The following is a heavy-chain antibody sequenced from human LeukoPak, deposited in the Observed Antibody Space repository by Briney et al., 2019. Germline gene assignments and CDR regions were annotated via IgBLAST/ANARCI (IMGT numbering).Heavy chain of an antibody. Sequence: PTGGPLRLSCAASGFTFDDYAMHWVRQAPGKGLEWVSGISWDSGSIGYVDSVKGRFTISRDNAKNSLYLQMNSLRAEDTALYYCAKDAAAGTLVLIADYFQHWGQGTLVTVSS. V-gene: IGHV3-9*01. D-gene: IGHD6-13*01. CDR2: ISWDSGSI. CDR1: GFTFDDYA. CDR3: AKDAAAGTLVLIADYFQH. J-gene: IGHJ1*01.